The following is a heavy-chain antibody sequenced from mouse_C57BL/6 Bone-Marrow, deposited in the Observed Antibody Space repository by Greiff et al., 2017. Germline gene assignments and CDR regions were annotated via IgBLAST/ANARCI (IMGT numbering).Heavy chain of an antibody. CDR3: ARVLITTGFAY. J-gene: IGHJ3*01. Sequence: VQLKESGGGLVKPGGSLKLSCAASGFTFSSYAMSWVRQTPEKRLEWVATISDGGSYTYYPDNVKGRFTISRDNAKNNLYLQMSHLKSEDTAMXYCARVLITTGFAYWGQGTLVTVSA. V-gene: IGHV5-4*01. D-gene: IGHD1-1*01. CDR1: GFTFSSYA. CDR2: ISDGGSYT.